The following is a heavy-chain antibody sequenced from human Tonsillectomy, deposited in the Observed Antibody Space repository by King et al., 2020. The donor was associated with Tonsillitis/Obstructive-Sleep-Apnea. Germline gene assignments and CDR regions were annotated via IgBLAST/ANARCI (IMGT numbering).Heavy chain of an antibody. J-gene: IGHJ4*02. CDR1: GYTFTSYY. CDR3: ARVSDPVSSIFRYFDWLKY. CDR2: INPSGGST. V-gene: IGHV1-46*01. D-gene: IGHD3-9*01. Sequence: QLVQSGAEVKKPGASVKVSCKASGYTFTSYYFHWVRQAPGQGLEWMGIINPSGGSTSYAQKFQGRVTMTRDTSTSTVYMELSSLRSEDTAVYYCARVSDPVSSIFRYFDWLKYWGQGTLVTVSS.